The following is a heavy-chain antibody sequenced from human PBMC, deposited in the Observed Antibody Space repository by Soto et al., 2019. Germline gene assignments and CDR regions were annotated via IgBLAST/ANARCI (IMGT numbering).Heavy chain of an antibody. J-gene: IGHJ6*02. CDR2: IWYDGSNK. V-gene: IGHV3-33*01. CDR3: ARDGQGLAPYALDV. D-gene: IGHD6-19*01. CDR1: GFTFSDHA. Sequence: QVQLVESGGGVTQPGRSRRLSCTVSGFTFSDHAMHWVRQAPGKGLEWVTQIWYDGSNKYYAESVKGRFTISRDNSKNTLYLQMNSLRVEDTAVYYCARDGQGLAPYALDVWGQGTSVTVSS.